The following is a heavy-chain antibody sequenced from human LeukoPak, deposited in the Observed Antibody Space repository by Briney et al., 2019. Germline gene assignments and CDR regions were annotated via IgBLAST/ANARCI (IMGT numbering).Heavy chain of an antibody. CDR2: ISGSDDGT. CDR1: GFTFSTYA. D-gene: IGHD2-15*01. V-gene: IGHV3-23*01. CDR3: AKSPVSSCRGSFCYPFDY. J-gene: IGHJ4*02. Sequence: GGSLRLSCAASGFTFSTYAMSWVRQIPGKGLEWVSAISGSDDGTYYADSVKGRFTISRDNSRNTLYLQMNTLRAEDTAVYFCAKSPVSSCRGSFCYPFDYWGQGSLVTVSS.